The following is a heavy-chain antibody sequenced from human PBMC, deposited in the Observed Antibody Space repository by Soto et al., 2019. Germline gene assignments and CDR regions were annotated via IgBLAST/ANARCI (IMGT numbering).Heavy chain of an antibody. CDR2: IIPIFGTA. Sequence: SVKVSCKASGGTFSSYAISWVRQAPGQGLEWMGGIIPIFGTANYAQKFQGRVTITADESTSTAYMELSSLRSEDTAVYYCARESGYSSSYYYYYYGMDVWGQGTTVTVSS. V-gene: IGHV1-69*13. CDR1: GGTFSSYA. D-gene: IGHD6-13*01. CDR3: ARESGYSSSYYYYYYGMDV. J-gene: IGHJ6*02.